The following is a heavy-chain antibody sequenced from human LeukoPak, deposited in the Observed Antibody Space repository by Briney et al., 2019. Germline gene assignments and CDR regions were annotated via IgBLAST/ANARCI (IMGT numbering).Heavy chain of an antibody. CDR2: ISYDGSNK. V-gene: IGHV3-30*18. J-gene: IGHJ4*02. CDR3: AKDRAPYDHVWGSYRD. CDR1: GFTFSNYG. D-gene: IGHD3-16*02. Sequence: GRSLRLSCAASGFTFSNYGMHWVRQAPGKGLEWVALISYDGSNKYYADSVKGRFTISRDISRNTLYLQMNSLRAEDTAVYYCAKDRAPYDHVWGSYRDWGQGTLVTVSS.